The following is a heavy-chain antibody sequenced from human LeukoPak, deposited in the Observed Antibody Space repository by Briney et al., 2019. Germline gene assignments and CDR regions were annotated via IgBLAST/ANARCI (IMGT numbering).Heavy chain of an antibody. V-gene: IGHV1-46*01. CDR2: INPSGDST. CDR1: GYTFTSYY. J-gene: IGHJ3*02. Sequence: ASVKVSCKASGYTFTSYYMHWVRQAPGQGLEWMGIINPSGDSTSYAQKFQGRVTMTRDTSTSTVYMELSSLRSEDTAVYYCARVVENDAFDIWGQGTMVTVSS. D-gene: IGHD2-15*01. CDR3: ARVVENDAFDI.